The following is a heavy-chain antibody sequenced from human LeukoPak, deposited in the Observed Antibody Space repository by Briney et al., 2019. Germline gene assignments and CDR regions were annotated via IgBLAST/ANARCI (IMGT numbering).Heavy chain of an antibody. J-gene: IGHJ6*02. D-gene: IGHD3-3*01. CDR2: ISAYNGNT. Sequence: ASVKVSCKASGYTFTSYGISWVRQAPGQGLEWMGWISAYNGNTNYAQKLQGRVTMTTDTSTSPAYMELRSLRSDDTAVYYCARHGVNDFWSGYPTGYYGMDVWGQGTTVTVSS. V-gene: IGHV1-18*01. CDR3: ARHGVNDFWSGYPTGYYGMDV. CDR1: GYTFTSYG.